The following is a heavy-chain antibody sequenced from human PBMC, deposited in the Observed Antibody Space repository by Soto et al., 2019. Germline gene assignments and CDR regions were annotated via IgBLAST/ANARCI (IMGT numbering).Heavy chain of an antibody. CDR2: ISAGGSSP. V-gene: IGHV3-23*01. CDR3: AKPRSGSFGSESSDC. J-gene: IGHJ4*02. Sequence: EVQLSESGGGLVQPGGSLRLSCAASGFTFGSYGMSWVRQAPGKGLEWVSGISAGGSSPYYADSVKGRFTISRDNPKNTLYLQMNSLRVEDTAVYYCAKPRSGSFGSESSDCWGQGTRVTVSS. D-gene: IGHD3-10*01. CDR1: GFTFGSYG.